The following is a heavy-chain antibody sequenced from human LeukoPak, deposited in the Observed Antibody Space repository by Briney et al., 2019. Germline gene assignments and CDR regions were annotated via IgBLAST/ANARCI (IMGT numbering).Heavy chain of an antibody. D-gene: IGHD3-3*01. J-gene: IGHJ3*01. V-gene: IGHV3-11*01. CDR2: ISSSGSTI. CDR3: ARRLSLRFDALAV. Sequence: GGSLRLSCAASGFTFSDYYMSWIRQAPGKGVEWVSYISSSGSTIYYADSVKGRFTISRDTSKNTLLLQMNSLRGDGTALYFCARRLSLRFDALAVWGPGTVVTVSS. CDR1: GFTFSDYY.